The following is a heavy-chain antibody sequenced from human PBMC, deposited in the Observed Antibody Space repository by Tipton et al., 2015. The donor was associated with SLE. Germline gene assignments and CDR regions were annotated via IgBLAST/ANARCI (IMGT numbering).Heavy chain of an antibody. J-gene: IGHJ4*02. D-gene: IGHD3-22*01. CDR3: ARVDFYDSADGYFDY. CDR1: GYTFPSYV. Sequence: QSGAEVKKPGASVKVSCKASGYTFPSYVISWMRQAPGQGLEWMGWISAYTGNTNYAQSLQGRVSMTTDPSTSTAYMELRSLRSDDTAVYYCARVDFYDSADGYFDYWGQGTLVTVSS. V-gene: IGHV1-18*01. CDR2: ISAYTGNT.